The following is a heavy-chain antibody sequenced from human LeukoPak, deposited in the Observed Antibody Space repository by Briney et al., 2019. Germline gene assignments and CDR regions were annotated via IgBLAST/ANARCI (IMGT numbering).Heavy chain of an antibody. Sequence: GASVNVSCKASGYTFINNWMHWVRQAPGQGLEWVGLINPTGTTTLYAQKFQGRVTLTRDMSTSTDYMELRSLKSEDTAVYYCARDNSVGDIAWWFDPWGQGTLVTVSS. J-gene: IGHJ5*02. V-gene: IGHV1-46*01. CDR1: GYTFINNW. D-gene: IGHD3-10*01. CDR3: ARDNSVGDIAWWFDP. CDR2: INPTGTTT.